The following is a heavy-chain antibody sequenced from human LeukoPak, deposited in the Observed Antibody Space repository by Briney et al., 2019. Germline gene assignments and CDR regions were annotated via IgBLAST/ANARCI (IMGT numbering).Heavy chain of an antibody. D-gene: IGHD1-26*01. Sequence: GGSLRLSCAASGFTFSTNCMHWVRQAPGKGLEWVAFIRYDGSDKYYADSVKGRFILSRDNARNTLSLEMNSLIAEDTAVYYCAKGHVGAWPALNYWGEGTPVTVPS. CDR3: AKGHVGAWPALNY. CDR2: IRYDGSDK. J-gene: IGHJ4*02. CDR1: GFTFSTNC. V-gene: IGHV3-30*02.